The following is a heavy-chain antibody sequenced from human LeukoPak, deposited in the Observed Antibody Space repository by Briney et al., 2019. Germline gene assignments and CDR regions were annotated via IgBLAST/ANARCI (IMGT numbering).Heavy chain of an antibody. D-gene: IGHD1-26*01. CDR3: ARHDWSISSGSYYLY. Sequence: PSETLPLTCAVYGGSFSGYYWSWIRQPPGKGLEWIGEINHSGSTNYNPSLKSRLTISVDTSKNQFSLKLSSVTAADTAVYYCARHDWSISSGSYYLYWGQGTLVTVSS. V-gene: IGHV4-34*01. CDR1: GGSFSGYY. CDR2: INHSGST. J-gene: IGHJ4*02.